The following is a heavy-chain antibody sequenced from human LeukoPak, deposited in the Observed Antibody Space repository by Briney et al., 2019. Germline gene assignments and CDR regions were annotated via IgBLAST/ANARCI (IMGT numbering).Heavy chain of an antibody. D-gene: IGHD3-9*01. CDR2: ISAYNGNT. CDR3: ARLKLRYFDWLLPLDY. V-gene: IGHV1-18*01. CDR1: EYTLTEIS. Sequence: ASVKVSCKVSEYTLTEISIHWVRQAPGQGLEWMGWISAYNGNTNYAQKLQGRVTMTTDTSTSTAYMELRSLRSDDTAVYYCARLKLRYFDWLLPLDYWGQGTLVTVSS. J-gene: IGHJ4*02.